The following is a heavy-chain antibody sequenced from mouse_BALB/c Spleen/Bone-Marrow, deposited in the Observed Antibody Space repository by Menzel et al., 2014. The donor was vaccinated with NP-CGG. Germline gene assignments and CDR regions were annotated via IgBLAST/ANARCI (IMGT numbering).Heavy chain of an antibody. CDR2: IVAETGGT. Sequence: VQVVESGAELVRPGTSVTLACKASGHTFTDYKMHWVQQTPVHGLEWIGLIVAETGGTAYNQRFKGKAIMTADKSSSTAYMDLGSLTSEDAAVYYCSTIAYWGQGTLVTVSA. J-gene: IGHJ3*01. V-gene: IGHV1-15*01. CDR1: GHTFTDYK. CDR3: STIAY.